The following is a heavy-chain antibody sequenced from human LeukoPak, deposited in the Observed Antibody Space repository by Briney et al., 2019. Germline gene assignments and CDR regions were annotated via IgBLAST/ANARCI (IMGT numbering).Heavy chain of an antibody. CDR3: TRDRGAYNLYDY. Sequence: GGSLRLSCAASGFTFSSHWMSWVRQAPRKGLEWVGFIRSKAYGETADYAASVKGRFTISRDDSKAIAYLQMNSLKTEDTAVYHCTRDRGAYNLYDYWGQGTLVTVSS. CDR2: IRSKAYGETA. J-gene: IGHJ4*02. CDR1: GFTFSSHW. D-gene: IGHD1-1*01. V-gene: IGHV3-49*04.